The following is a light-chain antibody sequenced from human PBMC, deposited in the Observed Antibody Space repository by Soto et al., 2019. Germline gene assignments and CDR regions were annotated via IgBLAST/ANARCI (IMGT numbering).Light chain of an antibody. CDR2: DAS. CDR1: QSISTY. J-gene: IGKJ1*01. V-gene: IGKV3-11*01. Sequence: EIVLTQSPATLSLSPGERATLSCRASQSISTYLAWYQQKPCQAPRLLIYDASNRATGIPARFSGSGSGTAFPLTISSLEPEDFAVYYWQQRTDWPPWTFGQGTKVEIK. CDR3: QQRTDWPPWT.